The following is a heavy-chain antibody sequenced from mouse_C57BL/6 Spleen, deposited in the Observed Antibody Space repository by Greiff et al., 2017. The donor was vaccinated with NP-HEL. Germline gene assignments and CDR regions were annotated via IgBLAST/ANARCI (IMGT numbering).Heavy chain of an antibody. Sequence: EVKLQESGPGLVKPSQTVFLTCTVTGISITTGNYRWSWIRQFPGNKLEWIGYIYYSGTITYNPSLTSRTTITRDTPKNQFFLEMNSLTAEDTATYYCARIYGSSYDWYFDVWGTGTTVTVSS. V-gene: IGHV3-5*01. J-gene: IGHJ1*03. CDR2: IYYSGTI. CDR1: GISITTGNYR. D-gene: IGHD1-1*01. CDR3: ARIYGSSYDWYFDV.